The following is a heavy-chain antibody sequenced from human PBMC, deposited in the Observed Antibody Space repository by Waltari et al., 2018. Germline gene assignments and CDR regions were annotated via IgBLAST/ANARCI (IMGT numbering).Heavy chain of an antibody. J-gene: IGHJ4*02. CDR1: GGSFSGYY. Sequence: QVQLQQWGAGLLKPSETLSLTCAVYGGSFSGYYWSWLRQPPGKGLEWIGEINHSGSTNYNPSLKSRVTISVDTSKNQFSLKLSSVTAADTAVYYCARGIYVWGSYRHFDYWGQGTLVTVSS. D-gene: IGHD3-16*02. CDR3: ARGIYVWGSYRHFDY. CDR2: INHSGST. V-gene: IGHV4-34*01.